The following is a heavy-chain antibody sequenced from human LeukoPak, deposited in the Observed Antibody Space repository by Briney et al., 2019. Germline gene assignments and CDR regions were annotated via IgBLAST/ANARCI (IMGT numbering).Heavy chain of an antibody. V-gene: IGHV3-48*04. CDR2: ISSSGNSI. CDR1: GFTFSTYS. CDR3: ARESTSTSCSDY. D-gene: IGHD6-13*01. Sequence: GGSLRLSCAASGFTFSTYSMNWVRQAPGKGLEWVSYISSSGNSIYYADSVEGRFTISRDNAKKSLYLQMNGLRAEDSAVYYCARESTSTSCSDYWGQGTLVTVSS. J-gene: IGHJ4*02.